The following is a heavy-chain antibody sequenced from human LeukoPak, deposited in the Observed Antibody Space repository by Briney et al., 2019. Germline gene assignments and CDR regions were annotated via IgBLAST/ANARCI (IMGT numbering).Heavy chain of an antibody. Sequence: ETLSLTCTVSGGSISSSSYYWGWIRQPPGKGLEWVSAISGSGGSTYYADSVKGRFTISRDNSKNTLYLQMNSLRAEDTAVYYCAKKPGYDILTGYFFDYWGQGTLVTVSS. CDR2: ISGSGGST. V-gene: IGHV3-23*01. CDR1: GGSISSSSYY. CDR3: AKKPGYDILTGYFFDY. J-gene: IGHJ4*02. D-gene: IGHD3-9*01.